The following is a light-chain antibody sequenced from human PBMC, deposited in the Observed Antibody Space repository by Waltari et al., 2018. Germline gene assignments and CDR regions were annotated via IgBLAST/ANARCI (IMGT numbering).Light chain of an antibody. Sequence: DIVMTQSADSLAVSLGERATINCKSSQRVLASSNNENYLAWYQQKTGQTPKLLIYWASTRESGVPDRFSGSGSGTDFTLTISSVQAEDAAVYYCQQHFTAPITFGGGTKVEIK. J-gene: IGKJ4*01. V-gene: IGKV4-1*01. CDR3: QQHFTAPIT. CDR2: WAS. CDR1: QRVLASSNNENY.